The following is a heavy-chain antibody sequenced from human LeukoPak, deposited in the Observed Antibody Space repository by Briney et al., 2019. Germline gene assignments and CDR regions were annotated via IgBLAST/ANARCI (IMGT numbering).Heavy chain of an antibody. V-gene: IGHV4-30-2*01. J-gene: IGHJ4*02. CDR2: IFHTGHT. Sequence: SETLSLTCAVSGGSISSGDYPWSWIRQPPGKGLEWIGYIFHTGHTSYNPSLKSRVTISVDMSKNQLSLKLSSVTAADTAVYYCARGFYGSGSQFDYWGQGTLVTVSS. D-gene: IGHD3-10*01. CDR3: ARGFYGSGSQFDY. CDR1: GGSISSGDYP.